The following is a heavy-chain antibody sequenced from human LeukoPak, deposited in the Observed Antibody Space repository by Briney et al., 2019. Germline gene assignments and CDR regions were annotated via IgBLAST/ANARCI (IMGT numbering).Heavy chain of an antibody. CDR2: IYSGGST. Sequence: GGSLRLSCAASGFTVSSNYMSWVRQAPGKGLEWVSVIYSGGSTYYADSVKGRFTISRDNSKNTLYLQMNSLRAEDTAVYYCARVRSSSWYEIDYWGQGTLVTVSS. D-gene: IGHD6-13*01. CDR1: GFTVSSNY. J-gene: IGHJ4*02. V-gene: IGHV3-66*01. CDR3: ARVRSSSWYEIDY.